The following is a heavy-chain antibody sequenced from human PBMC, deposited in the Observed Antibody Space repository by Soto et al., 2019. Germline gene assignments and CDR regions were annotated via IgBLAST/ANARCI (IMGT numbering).Heavy chain of an antibody. J-gene: IGHJ4*02. V-gene: IGHV2-70*01. CDR1: GFSLSTSGMC. CDR3: ARGVGDLLWKARPYFFDY. CDR2: IDWDDDK. D-gene: IGHD3-10*01. Sequence: SGPTLVNPTQTLTLTCTFSGFSLSTSGMCVSWIRQPPGKALEWLALIDWDDDKYYSTSLKTRLTISKDTSKNQVVLTMTNIDPVDIATYYCARGVGDLLWKARPYFFDYWGQGTLVTVSS.